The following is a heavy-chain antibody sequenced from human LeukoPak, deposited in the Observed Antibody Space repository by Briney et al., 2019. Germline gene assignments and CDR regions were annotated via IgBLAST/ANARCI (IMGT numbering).Heavy chain of an antibody. CDR3: AKDWGVVPAAMPTFDY. CDR2: IRYDGSNK. Sequence: GGSLRLSCAASGFTFSSYGVHWVRQAPGKGLEWVAFIRYDGSNKYYADSVKGRFTISRDNSKNTLYLQMNSLRAEDTAVYYCAKDWGVVPAAMPTFDYWGQGTLVTVSS. J-gene: IGHJ4*02. V-gene: IGHV3-30*02. CDR1: GFTFSSYG. D-gene: IGHD2-2*01.